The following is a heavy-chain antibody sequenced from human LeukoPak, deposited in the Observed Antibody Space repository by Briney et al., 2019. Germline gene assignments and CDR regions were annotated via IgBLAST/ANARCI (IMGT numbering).Heavy chain of an antibody. D-gene: IGHD6-19*01. Sequence: GASVKVSCKASGYTFTGYYMHWVRQAPGQGLEWMGWINPNSGGTNYAQKFQGRVTMTRDTSISTAYMELSRLRSDDTAVYYCARRIAVAGTPGYFDYWGQGTLVTVSS. CDR3: ARRIAVAGTPGYFDY. V-gene: IGHV1-2*02. CDR2: INPNSGGT. J-gene: IGHJ4*02. CDR1: GYTFTGYY.